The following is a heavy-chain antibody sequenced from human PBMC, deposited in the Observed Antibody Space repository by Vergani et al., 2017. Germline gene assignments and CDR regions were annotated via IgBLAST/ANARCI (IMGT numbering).Heavy chain of an antibody. J-gene: IGHJ3*02. Sequence: QVQLQESGPGLVKPSETLSLTCTVSGGSISGFYWSWIRQPPGKGLEWIGYISYTGSANYNPSLKSRVAISVDTSKNRFSLKLTSVTAADTAVYYCASLREGAAFIGASDIWGQGTMVTVSS. V-gene: IGHV4-59*08. D-gene: IGHD1-26*01. CDR1: GGSISGFY. CDR3: ASLREGAAFIGASDI. CDR2: ISYTGSA.